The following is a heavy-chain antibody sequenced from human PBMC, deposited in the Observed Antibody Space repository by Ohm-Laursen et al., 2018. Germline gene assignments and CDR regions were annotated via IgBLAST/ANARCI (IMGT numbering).Heavy chain of an antibody. CDR3: ARLGVRSIAAAGTSAEPYYYYYGMDV. CDR1: GGSISSYY. D-gene: IGHD6-13*01. V-gene: IGHV4-59*08. Sequence: SDTLSLTCAVSGGSISSYYWSWIRQPPGKGLEWIGYIYYSGSTNYNPSLKSRVTISVDTSKNQFSLKLSSVTAADTAVYYCARLGVRSIAAAGTSAEPYYYYYGMDVWAKGPRSPSP. CDR2: IYYSGST. J-gene: IGHJ6*02.